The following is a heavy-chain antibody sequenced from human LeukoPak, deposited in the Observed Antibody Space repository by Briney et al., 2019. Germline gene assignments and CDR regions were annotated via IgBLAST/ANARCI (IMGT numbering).Heavy chain of an antibody. CDR1: GFTFSSYA. V-gene: IGHV3-23*01. D-gene: IGHD3-3*01. CDR2: ISGSGGST. J-gene: IGHJ6*02. CDR3: AKDLIYYDFWSGYSLRTNYGMDV. Sequence: GGSLRLSCAASGFTFSSYAMSWVRQAPGKGLEWVSAISGSGGSTYYADSVKGRFTISRDNSKNTLYLQMNSLRAEDTAVYYCAKDLIYYDFWSGYSLRTNYGMDVWGQGTTVTVSS.